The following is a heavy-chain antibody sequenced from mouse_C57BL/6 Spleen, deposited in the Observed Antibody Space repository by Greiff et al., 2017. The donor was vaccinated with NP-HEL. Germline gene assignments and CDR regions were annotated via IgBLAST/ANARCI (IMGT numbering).Heavy chain of an antibody. J-gene: IGHJ1*03. Sequence: EVKLMESGAELVRPGASVKLSCTASGFNIKDDYMHWVKQRPEQGLEWIGWIDPENGDTEYASKFQGKATITADTSSNTAYLQLSSLTSEDTAVYYCTTHGPGRPGYFDVWGTGTTVTVSS. V-gene: IGHV14-4*01. CDR2: IDPENGDT. CDR3: TTHGPGRPGYFDV. D-gene: IGHD3-1*01. CDR1: GFNIKDDY.